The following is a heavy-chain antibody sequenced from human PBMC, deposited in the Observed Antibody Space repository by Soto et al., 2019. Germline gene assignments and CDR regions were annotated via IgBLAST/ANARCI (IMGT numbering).Heavy chain of an antibody. CDR1: GYTFTSYG. CDR3: ARVYLGELSPIIWYYYYYGMDV. CDR2: ISAYNGNT. D-gene: IGHD3-16*02. J-gene: IGHJ6*02. V-gene: IGHV1-18*01. Sequence: ASVKVSCKASGYTFTSYGISWVRQAPGQGLEWMGWISAYNGNTNYAQKLRGRVTMTTDTSTSTAYMELRSLRSDDTAVYYCARVYLGELSPIIWYYYYYGMDVWGQGTTVTVSS.